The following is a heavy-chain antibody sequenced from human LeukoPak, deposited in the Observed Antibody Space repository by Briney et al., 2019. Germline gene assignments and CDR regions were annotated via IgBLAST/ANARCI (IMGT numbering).Heavy chain of an antibody. CDR1: GGSISSYY. D-gene: IGHD7-27*01. J-gene: IGHJ6*03. CDR3: ARDPGRYYYYYYMDV. V-gene: IGHV4-59*12. Sequence: PSETLSLTCTVSGGSISSYYWSWIRQPPGEGLEWIGYIYHSGSTNYNPSLKSRVTISLDTSKNQFSLKLSSVTAADTAVYYCARDPGRYYYYYYMDVWGKGTTVTVSS. CDR2: IYHSGST.